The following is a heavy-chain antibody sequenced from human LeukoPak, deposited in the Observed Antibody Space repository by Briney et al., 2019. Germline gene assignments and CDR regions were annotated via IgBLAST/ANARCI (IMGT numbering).Heavy chain of an antibody. D-gene: IGHD2/OR15-2a*01. CDR1: GGSISSGGYY. V-gene: IGHV4-31*03. Sequence: SETLSLTCTVSGGSISSGGYYWSWIRQHPGKGLEWIGYIYYSGSTYYNPSLKSRVTISVDTSKNQFSLKLSSVTAADTAVYYCARXEVRVNSGIDPWGQGTLATVSS. J-gene: IGHJ5*02. CDR3: ARXEVRVNSGIDP. CDR2: IYYSGST.